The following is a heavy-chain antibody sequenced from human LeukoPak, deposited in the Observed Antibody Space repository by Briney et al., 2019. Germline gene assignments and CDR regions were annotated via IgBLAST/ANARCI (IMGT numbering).Heavy chain of an antibody. CDR1: GYSISSGYY. V-gene: IGHV4-38-2*01. CDR2: IYHSGST. J-gene: IGHJ4*02. Sequence: SETLSLNCAVSGYSISSGYYWGWIRQPPGKGLEWIGSIYHSGSTYYNPSLKSRVTISVDTSKNQFSLKLSSVTAADTAVYYCARTYYYDSSGYYGYYFDYWGQGTLVTVSS. CDR3: ARTYYYDSSGYYGYYFDY. D-gene: IGHD3-22*01.